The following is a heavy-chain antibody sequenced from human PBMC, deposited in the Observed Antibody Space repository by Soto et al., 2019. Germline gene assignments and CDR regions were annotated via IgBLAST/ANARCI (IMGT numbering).Heavy chain of an antibody. CDR1: GGSLSNYG. J-gene: IGHJ6*02. CDR2: IIPVFGTL. Sequence: QVQLVQSGAEVKKPGSSVKVSCKASGGSLSNYGISWVRQAPGQGLEWMGAIIPVFGTLNYAQKFQDGVTITADESTATVELEERSLTSEDTAVYYCARGEAAKVDVTTYYGMDVWSQGTTVTGSS. D-gene: IGHD4-17*01. CDR3: ARGEAAKVDVTTYYGMDV. V-gene: IGHV1-69*12.